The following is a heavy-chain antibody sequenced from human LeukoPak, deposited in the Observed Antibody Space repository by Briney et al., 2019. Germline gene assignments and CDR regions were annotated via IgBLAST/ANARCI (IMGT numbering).Heavy chain of an antibody. CDR3: ARDGTAAGLYFDL. Sequence: GGSLRLSCAVSGFTFSDYWMNWVRQAPGKGLEWVASIYQNGGEKSYVGSVKGRFTISRDNPRNSLYLQMSSLRAEDTAVYYCARDGTAAGLYFDLWGQGTLVTVS. J-gene: IGHJ4*01. CDR1: GFTFSDYW. CDR2: IYQNGGEK. D-gene: IGHD6-13*01. V-gene: IGHV3-7*01.